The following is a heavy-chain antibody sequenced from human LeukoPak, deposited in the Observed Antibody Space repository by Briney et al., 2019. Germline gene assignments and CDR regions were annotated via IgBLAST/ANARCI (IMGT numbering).Heavy chain of an antibody. CDR1: GYTFTSYY. J-gene: IGHJ3*02. D-gene: IGHD6-19*01. V-gene: IGHV1-46*01. CDR3: AHAVEDAFDI. CDR2: INPSGGST. Sequence: ASVKVSCKTSGYTFTSYYMHWVRQAPGQGLEWMGIINPSGGSTSYAQKFQGRVTMTRDTSTSTVYVELSSLRSEDTAVYYCAHAVEDAFDIWGQGTMVTVSS.